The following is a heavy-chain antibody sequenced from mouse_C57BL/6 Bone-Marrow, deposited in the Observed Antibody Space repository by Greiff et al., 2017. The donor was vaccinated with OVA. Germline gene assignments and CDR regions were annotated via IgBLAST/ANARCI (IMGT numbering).Heavy chain of an antibody. CDR3: TRGLQLDY. D-gene: IGHD2-2*01. CDR2: IYPGNSST. J-gene: IGHJ2*01. Sequence: VQLQQSGTVLARPGASVKMSCKTSGYTFPSYWMHWVNQRPGQGLEWIGAIYPGNSSTSYNQKFQGKAKLTAVKSASNAYMELSSLTKKDSAVYYCTRGLQLDYWGQGTTLTGSA. CDR1: GYTFPSYW. V-gene: IGHV1-5*01.